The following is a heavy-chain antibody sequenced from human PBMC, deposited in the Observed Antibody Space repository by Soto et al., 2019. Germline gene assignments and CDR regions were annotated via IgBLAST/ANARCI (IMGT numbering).Heavy chain of an antibody. CDR1: GYTFTSYY. J-gene: IGHJ4*02. D-gene: IGHD2-2*01. CDR3: ARDGYCSSTSCYLDY. V-gene: IGHV1-46*03. CDR2: INPSGGST. Sequence: ASVKVSCKASGYTFTSYYMHWVRQAPGQGLEWMGIINPSGGSTSYAQNIQGRVTMTRDTSTSTVYMELSSLRSEDTAVYYCARDGYCSSTSCYLDYWGQGTLVTVSS.